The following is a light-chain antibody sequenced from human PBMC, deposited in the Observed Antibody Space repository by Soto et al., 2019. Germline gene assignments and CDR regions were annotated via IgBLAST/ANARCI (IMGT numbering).Light chain of an antibody. CDR1: QSISYY. CDR3: NHHNSYSQP. J-gene: IGKJ1*01. Sequence: DIQLTQSPPTLSASVGDRVTITCRASQSISYYLAWYQQMAGKAPKLLIYGSSSLQSVVPSRFSSSGSWTEFTLTIISLQPEDFATCVSNHHNSYSQPFGQGTMVEIK. V-gene: IGKV1-5*01. CDR2: GSS.